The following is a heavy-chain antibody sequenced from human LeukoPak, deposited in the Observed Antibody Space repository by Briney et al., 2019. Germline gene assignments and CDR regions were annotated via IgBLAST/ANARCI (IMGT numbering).Heavy chain of an antibody. D-gene: IGHD5-12*01. J-gene: IGHJ4*02. CDR2: ISGSGGST. V-gene: IGHV3-23*01. CDR1: GFTFSNSA. CDR3: AKSRNSGYDFGY. Sequence: GGSLRLSCAATGFTFSNSAMSWVRQAPGKGLEWVSAISGSGGSTYYADSVKGRFTISRDNSKNTLYLQMNSLRAEDTAVYYCAKSRNSGYDFGYWGQGTLVTVSS.